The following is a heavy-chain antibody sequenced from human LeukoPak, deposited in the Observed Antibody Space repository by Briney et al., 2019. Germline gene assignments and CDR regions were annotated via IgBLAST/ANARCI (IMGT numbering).Heavy chain of an antibody. D-gene: IGHD6-6*01. CDR1: GFTFSSYG. CDR3: AKDHHNTRIAARPGGLDY. CDR2: IRYDGSNK. J-gene: IGHJ4*02. V-gene: IGHV3-30*02. Sequence: GGSLRLSCAASGFTFSSYGMHWVRQAPGKGLEWVAFIRYDGSNKYYADSVKGRFTISRDNSKNTLYLQMNSLRAEDTAVYYCAKDHHNTRIAARPGGLDYWGQGTLVTVSS.